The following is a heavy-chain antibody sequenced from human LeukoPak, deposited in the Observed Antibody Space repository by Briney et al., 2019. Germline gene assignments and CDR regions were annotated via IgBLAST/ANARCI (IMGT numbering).Heavy chain of an antibody. CDR3: ARAEEYAFDI. Sequence: SETLSLTCAVYGGSFSGYYWSWIRQPPGKGLEWIGEINHSGSTNYNPSLKSRVTISVDTSKNQFSLKLSSVTAADTAVYYCARAEEYAFDIWGQGTMVTVSS. CDR1: GGSFSGYY. CDR2: INHSGST. J-gene: IGHJ3*02. V-gene: IGHV4-34*01. D-gene: IGHD1-14*01.